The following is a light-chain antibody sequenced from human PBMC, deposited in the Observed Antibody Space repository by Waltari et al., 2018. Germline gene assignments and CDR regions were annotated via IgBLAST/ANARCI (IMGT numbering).Light chain of an antibody. J-gene: IGKJ1*01. V-gene: IGKV3-20*01. CDR2: GAS. CDR1: QSVSNSY. CDR3: QQYGSSPHWT. Sequence: EIVLTQSPGTLSLSPGERATLSCRASQSVSNSYLAWYQQKPGQAPRLLIYGASSSATGSPDRFSGSGSGTDFTLTISRLEPEDFAVYYCQQYGSSPHWTFGQGTKVEIK.